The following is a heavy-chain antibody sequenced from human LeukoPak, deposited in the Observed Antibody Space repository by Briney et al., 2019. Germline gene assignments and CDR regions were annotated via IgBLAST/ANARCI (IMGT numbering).Heavy chain of an antibody. CDR1: GGSISSYY. CDR3: ARDYCSSTSCRWNWFDP. V-gene: IGHV4-59*12. J-gene: IGHJ5*02. CDR2: IYHSGST. Sequence: PSETLSLTCTVSGGSISSYYWSWIRQPPGKGLEWIGYIYHSGSTYYNPSLKSRVTISVDRSKNQFSLKLSSVTAADTAVYYCARDYCSSTSCRWNWFDPWGQGTLVTVSS. D-gene: IGHD2-2*01.